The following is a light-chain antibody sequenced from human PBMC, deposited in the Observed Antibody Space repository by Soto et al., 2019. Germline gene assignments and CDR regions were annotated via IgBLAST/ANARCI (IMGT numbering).Light chain of an antibody. CDR1: QSVRSN. V-gene: IGKV3-15*01. J-gene: IGKJ3*01. CDR2: GAS. Sequence: EIVMTQSPATLSVSPGERATLSCRASQSVRSNLAWYQQKPGQAPRLLIHGASTRATGIPARFSGSGSGTEFAFTISSLQSEDFAVYYCQQYNNWPPRVTFGPGTKVDLK. CDR3: QQYNNWPPRVT.